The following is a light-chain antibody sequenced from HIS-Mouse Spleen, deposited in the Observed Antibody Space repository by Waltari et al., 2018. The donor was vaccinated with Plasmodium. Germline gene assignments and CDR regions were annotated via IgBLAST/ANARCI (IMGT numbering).Light chain of an antibody. CDR1: QSISSW. Sequence: DIQMTQSPSTLSASVGDRVTITCRASQSISSWLAWYQQKPGKAPKLLIYGASSRATGIPDRFSGSGSGTDFTLTISRLEPEDFAVYYCQQYGSSSWTFGQGTKVEIK. CDR2: GAS. CDR3: QQYGSSSWT. V-gene: IGKV1-5*01. J-gene: IGKJ1*01.